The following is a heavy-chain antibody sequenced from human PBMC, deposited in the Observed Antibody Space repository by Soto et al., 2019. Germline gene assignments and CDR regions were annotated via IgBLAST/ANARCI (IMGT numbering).Heavy chain of an antibody. J-gene: IGHJ4*02. D-gene: IGHD6-19*01. CDR3: ATSVSVAAPFAS. V-gene: IGHV3-21*01. CDR1: GHTFSNYN. Sequence: GGSLRLSCAAAGHTFSNYNMNWVRQAPGKGLEWVSSISSGSSYIYYADSVKGRFTISRDNAKKSLFLQMNSLRAEDTAVYYCATSVSVAAPFASWGQGTLVTVSS. CDR2: ISSGSSYI.